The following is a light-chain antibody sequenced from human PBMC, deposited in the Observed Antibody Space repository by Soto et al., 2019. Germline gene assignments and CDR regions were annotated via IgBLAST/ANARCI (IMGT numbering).Light chain of an antibody. V-gene: IGLV2-11*01. CDR2: TVT. CDR1: SSDIGGYNY. CDR3: CSYAGSSSYV. Sequence: QPALTQPRSVSGSHGQSVTLSCTGSSSDIGGYNYVSWYQQHPGKAPKLMIYTVTKRPSGVPDRFSGSKSDNTASLTISGLQADDEADYYCCSYAGSSSYVFGTGTKVTVL. J-gene: IGLJ1*01.